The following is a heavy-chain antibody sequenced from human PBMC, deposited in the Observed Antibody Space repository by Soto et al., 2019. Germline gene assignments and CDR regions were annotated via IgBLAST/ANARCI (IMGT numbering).Heavy chain of an antibody. D-gene: IGHD2-2*01. V-gene: IGHV4-39*07. J-gene: IGHJ6*02. Sequence: SETLSLTCTVSGGSISISSYYWGWIRQPPGKGLEWIGSIYYSGSTNYNPSLKSRVTISVDTSKNQFSLKLSSVTAADTAVYYCARTGKCGSSTGCYGPRTHSSGGMDVWGQGTTVTVSS. CDR2: IYYSGST. CDR3: ARTGKCGSSTGCYGPRTHSSGGMDV. CDR1: GGSISISSYY.